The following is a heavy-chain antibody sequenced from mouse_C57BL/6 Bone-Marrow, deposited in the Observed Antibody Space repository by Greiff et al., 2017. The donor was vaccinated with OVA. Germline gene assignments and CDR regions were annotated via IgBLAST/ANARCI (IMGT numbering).Heavy chain of an antibody. V-gene: IGHV1-15*01. CDR1: GYTFTDYE. J-gene: IGHJ2*01. CDR2: IDPETGGS. CDR3: TRDD. Sequence: QVQLKQSGAELVRPGASVTLSCKASGYTFTDYEMHWVKQTPVHGLEWIGAIDPETGGSAYNQKFKGQAILTADKSSSTAYMELRSLTCEDSAVYYCTRDDWGQGTTLTVSS.